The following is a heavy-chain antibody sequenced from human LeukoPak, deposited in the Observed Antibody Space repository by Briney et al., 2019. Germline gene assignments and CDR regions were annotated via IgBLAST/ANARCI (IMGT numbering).Heavy chain of an antibody. CDR3: ARASLVVGYFDY. Sequence: TSETLSLTCTVSGGSISSYYWSWIRQPPGKGLEWIGYIHYSGSTNYNPSLKSRVTISVDTSKNQFSLKLSSVTAADTAVYYCARASLVVGYFDYWGQGTLVTVSS. V-gene: IGHV4-59*01. CDR2: IHYSGST. J-gene: IGHJ4*02. CDR1: GGSISSYY. D-gene: IGHD3-22*01.